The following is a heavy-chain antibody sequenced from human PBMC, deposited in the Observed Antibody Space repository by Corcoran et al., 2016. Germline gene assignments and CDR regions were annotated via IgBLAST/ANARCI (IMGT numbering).Heavy chain of an antibody. CDR1: GFSLSTSGVG. CDR2: IYWDDDK. J-gene: IGHJ4*02. V-gene: IGHV2-5*02. Sequence: QITLKESGPTLVKPTQTLTLTCTFSGFSLSTSGVGVGWIRQPPGKALECLALIYWDDDKRYSPALKRRLTITKDTAKNQVVLTMTNMDPVDNATYYGAHSTGGSYLGVIAYWDRGTLVTVAS. D-gene: IGHD2-21*01. CDR3: AHSTGGSYLGVIAY.